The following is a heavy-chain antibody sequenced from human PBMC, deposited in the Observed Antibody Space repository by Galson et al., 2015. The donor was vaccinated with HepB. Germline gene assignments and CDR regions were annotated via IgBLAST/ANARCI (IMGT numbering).Heavy chain of an antibody. CDR1: GFTFSSYG. CDR2: ISYDGSNK. D-gene: IGHD5-18*01. J-gene: IGHJ4*02. V-gene: IGHV3-30*18. CDR3: AKDLEYSYGYNVDY. Sequence: SLRLSCAASGFTFSSYGMHWVRQAPGKGLEWVAVISYDGSNKYYADSVKGRFTISRDNSKNTLYLQMNSLRAEDTAVYYCAKDLEYSYGYNVDYWGQGTLVTVSS.